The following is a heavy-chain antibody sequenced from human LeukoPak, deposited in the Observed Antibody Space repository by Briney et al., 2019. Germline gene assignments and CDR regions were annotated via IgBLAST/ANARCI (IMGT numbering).Heavy chain of an antibody. Sequence: SQTLSLTCAISGDSVSSDSAAWNWIRQSPSRGLEWLARTYFRSKWYYDYALAVKGRITINPGTSKNQFSLQLSTVTPEDTAVYFCARDPVGGSTIFDSWGQGTLVTVSS. CDR1: GDSVSSDSAA. CDR2: TYFRSKWYY. J-gene: IGHJ4*02. D-gene: IGHD1-26*01. CDR3: ARDPVGGSTIFDS. V-gene: IGHV6-1*01.